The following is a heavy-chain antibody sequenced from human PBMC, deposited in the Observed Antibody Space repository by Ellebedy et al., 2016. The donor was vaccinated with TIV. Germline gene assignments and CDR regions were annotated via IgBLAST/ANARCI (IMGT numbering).Heavy chain of an antibody. CDR3: ARARPLGNTLDY. CDR2: VYYSGST. J-gene: IGHJ4*02. Sequence: GSLRLSXTVSGGSIRTYYWSWIRQPPGKGLEWIGHVYYSGSTNYNSSLKSRVTISVDTSKNQFSLKLTSVTAADTAVYYCARARPLGNTLDYWGQGTLVTVSS. V-gene: IGHV4-59*01. D-gene: IGHD1-26*01. CDR1: GGSIRTYY.